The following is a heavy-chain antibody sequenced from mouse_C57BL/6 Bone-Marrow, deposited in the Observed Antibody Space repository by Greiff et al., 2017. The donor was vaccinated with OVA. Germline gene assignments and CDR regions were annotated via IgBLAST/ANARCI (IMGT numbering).Heavy chain of an antibody. D-gene: IGHD1-1*01. CDR3: TSTTVVATRYFDV. V-gene: IGHV5-9-1*02. J-gene: IGHJ1*03. CDR2: ISSGGDYI. CDR1: GFTFSSYA. Sequence: EVQGVESGEGLVKPGGSLKLSCAASGFTFSSYAMSWVRQTPEKRLEWVAYISSGGDYIYYADTVKGRFTISRDNARNTLYLQMSSLKSEDTAMYYCTSTTVVATRYFDVWGTGTTVTVSS.